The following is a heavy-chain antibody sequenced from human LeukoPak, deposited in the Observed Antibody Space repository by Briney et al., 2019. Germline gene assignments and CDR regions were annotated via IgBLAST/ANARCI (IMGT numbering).Heavy chain of an antibody. Sequence: SETLSLTCTVSGGSISSHYWSWIRQPLGKGLEWIGYIYYSGSTNYNPSLKSRVTISVDTSKNQFSLKLSSVTAADTAVYYCATYIAAPSDRYYFDYWAREPWSPSPQ. J-gene: IGHJ4*02. CDR2: IYYSGST. D-gene: IGHD6-6*01. V-gene: IGHV4-59*11. CDR1: GGSISSHY. CDR3: ATYIAAPSDRYYFDY.